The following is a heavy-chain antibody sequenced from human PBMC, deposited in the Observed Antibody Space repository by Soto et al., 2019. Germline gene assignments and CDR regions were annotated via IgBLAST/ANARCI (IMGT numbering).Heavy chain of an antibody. CDR1: GGSSGNYY. CDR2: ISYSGST. CDR3: ARGSDGDYSDY. D-gene: IGHD3-16*01. J-gene: IGHJ4*02. Sequence: AETLSLTCTVSGGSSGNYYWSWIRQPPGKGLEWIGYISYSGSTNYNPSLKSRGTISQDTSKKQFSLKLSSVTAADTAVYYCARGSDGDYSDYWGQGTLVTVSS. V-gene: IGHV4-59*01.